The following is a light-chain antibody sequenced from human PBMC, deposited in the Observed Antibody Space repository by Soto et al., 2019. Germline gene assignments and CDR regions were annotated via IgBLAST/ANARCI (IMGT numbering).Light chain of an antibody. Sequence: QSALTQPPSASGSPGQSITISCTGTSSDIGTYNYVSWYQQHPGKAPKLMIHEVSKRPSGVPDRFSGSKSGNTASLTVSGLQAEDEADYYCSLFAGSNVRWVFGGGTQLTVL. J-gene: IGLJ3*02. CDR2: EVS. V-gene: IGLV2-8*01. CDR1: SSDIGTYNY. CDR3: SLFAGSNVRWV.